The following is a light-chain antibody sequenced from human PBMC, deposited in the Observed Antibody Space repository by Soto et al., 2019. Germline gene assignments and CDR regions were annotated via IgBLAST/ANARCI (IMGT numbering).Light chain of an antibody. CDR2: GAS. J-gene: IGKJ1*01. CDR1: QSVSSSY. Sequence: DIVLTQSPGTLSLSPWDRATLSCRASQSVSSSYLAWYQQKPGQAPRLLIYGASTRATGIPARFSGSGSGTEFTLTISSLQSEDFAVYYCQQYNNWPRTFGQGTKVDIK. V-gene: IGKV3-15*01. CDR3: QQYNNWPRT.